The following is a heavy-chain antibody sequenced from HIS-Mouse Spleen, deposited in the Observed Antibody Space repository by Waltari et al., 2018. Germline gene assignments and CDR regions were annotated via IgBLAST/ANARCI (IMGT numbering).Heavy chain of an antibody. J-gene: IGHJ2*01. V-gene: IGHV4-39*07. Sequence: QLQLQESGPGLVKPSETLSLTCTVSGGPISSSSYYWGLIRPPPGKGLEWIGSIYYSGSTYYNPSLKSRVTISVDTSKNQFSLKLSSVTAADTAVYYCAREIPYSSSWYDWYFDLWGRGTLVTVSS. CDR1: GGPISSSSYY. CDR2: IYYSGST. D-gene: IGHD6-13*01. CDR3: AREIPYSSSWYDWYFDL.